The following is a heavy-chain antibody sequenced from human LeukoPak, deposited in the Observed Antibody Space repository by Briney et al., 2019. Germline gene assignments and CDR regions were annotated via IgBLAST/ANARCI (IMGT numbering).Heavy chain of an antibody. D-gene: IGHD3-10*01. CDR3: ASGGHVDY. CDR1: GFTFSSYA. Sequence: GSLRLSCAASGFTFSSYAMSWVRQAPGKGLEWVANIKEDGSGKHYVDSVNGRFTISRDNAKNSLYLQMDSLRVEDTAVHYCASGGHVDYCGQGTLVTVSS. J-gene: IGHJ4*02. CDR2: IKEDGSGK. V-gene: IGHV3-7*01.